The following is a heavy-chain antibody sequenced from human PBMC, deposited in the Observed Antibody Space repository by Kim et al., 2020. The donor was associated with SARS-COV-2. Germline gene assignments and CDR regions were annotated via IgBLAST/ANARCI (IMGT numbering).Heavy chain of an antibody. CDR2: IWYDGSNK. CDR3: ARDQIEQHNMGGLYY. D-gene: IGHD1-26*01. Sequence: GGSLRLSCAASGFTFSSYGMHWVRQAPGKGLEWVAVIWYDGSNKYYADSVKGRFTISRDNSKNTLYLQMNSLRAEDTAVYYCARDQIEQHNMGGLYYWGQGTLVTVSS. J-gene: IGHJ4*02. CDR1: GFTFSSYG. V-gene: IGHV3-33*01.